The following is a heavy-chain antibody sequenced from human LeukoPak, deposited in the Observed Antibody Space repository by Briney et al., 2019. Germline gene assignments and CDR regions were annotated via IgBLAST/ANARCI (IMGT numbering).Heavy chain of an antibody. CDR3: ARGFSYDSSLHAFDI. Sequence: ASVKVSCKASGYTVTSYDINWVRQATGQGLEWMGWMNPNSGNTGYAQKFQGRVTITRNTSISTAYMELSSLRSEDTAVYYCARGFSYDSSLHAFDIWGQGTMVTVSS. J-gene: IGHJ3*02. CDR2: MNPNSGNT. V-gene: IGHV1-8*03. D-gene: IGHD3-22*01. CDR1: GYTVTSYD.